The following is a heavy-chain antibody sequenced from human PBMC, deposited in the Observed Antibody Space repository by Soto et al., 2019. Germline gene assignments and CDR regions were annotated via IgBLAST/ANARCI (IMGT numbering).Heavy chain of an antibody. D-gene: IGHD3-10*01. Sequence: GASVQVSCKASGYTFTSYYMHWVRQAPGQGLEWMGKINPSGGSTSYAQKFQGRVTMTRDTSTSTVYMEMSSLRSEDTAVYYCARSRSPREAFDIWGQGTMVTVSS. V-gene: IGHV1-46*03. CDR3: ARSRSPREAFDI. J-gene: IGHJ3*02. CDR1: GYTFTSYY. CDR2: INPSGGST.